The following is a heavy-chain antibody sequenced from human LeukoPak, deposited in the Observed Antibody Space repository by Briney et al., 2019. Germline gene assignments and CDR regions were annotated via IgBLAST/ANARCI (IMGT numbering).Heavy chain of an antibody. J-gene: IGHJ3*02. CDR2: IYYSGST. V-gene: IGHV4-59*01. Sequence: SETLSLTCTVSGGSISRYSWSWIQQPPRNGLEWIGYIYYSGSTNYNPSLKSRVTISVDTSKNQFSLKLSSVTAADTAVYYCARELDDAFDIWGQGTMVTVSS. D-gene: IGHD1-1*01. CDR3: ARELDDAFDI. CDR1: GGSISRYS.